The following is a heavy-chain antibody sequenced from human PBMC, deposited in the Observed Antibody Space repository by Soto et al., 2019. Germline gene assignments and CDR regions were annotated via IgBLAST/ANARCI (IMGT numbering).Heavy chain of an antibody. CDR3: AATTSIAIGLRD. V-gene: IGHV1-18*01. D-gene: IGHD6-6*01. J-gene: IGHJ4*02. CDR1: GFTFTNYG. CDR2: SSALNGFT. Sequence: QLQLVQSGSEVKKPGASVKVSCKTSGFTFTNYGFTWVRQAPGKGLEWMGWSSALNGFTNYAQDFQGRVTLTTDSSTTTAYMELRGLRSDDTAFYYCAATTSIAIGLRDGGQGTLVSVAS.